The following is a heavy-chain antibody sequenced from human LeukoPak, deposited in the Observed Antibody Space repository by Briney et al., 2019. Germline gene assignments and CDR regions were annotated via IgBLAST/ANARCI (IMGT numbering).Heavy chain of an antibody. CDR1: GYTFTGYY. J-gene: IGHJ4*02. V-gene: IGHV1-2*02. CDR3: ARDLYCSSTSCSLTDY. CDR2: INPNSGGT. Sequence: ASVKVSCKASGYTFTGYYMHWVRQAPGQGLEWMGWINPNSGGTNYAQKFQGRVTMTRDTSISTAYMELSRLRSDDTAVYYCARDLYCSSTSCSLTDYWGQGTLVTVSS. D-gene: IGHD2-2*01.